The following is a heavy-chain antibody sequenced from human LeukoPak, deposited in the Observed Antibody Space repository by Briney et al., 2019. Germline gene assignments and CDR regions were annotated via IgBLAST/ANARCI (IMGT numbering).Heavy chain of an antibody. Sequence: ASVKVSCKASGYTFTSYDINWVRQATGQGLEWMGWMNPNSGNTLYAQKFHGRVTMTRNTSISTAYMELSSLRSEDTAVYYCASLIGYCSGGSCFKTAVPNDYWGQGTLVTVSS. CDR3: ASLIGYCSGGSCFKTAVPNDY. CDR1: GYTFTSYD. J-gene: IGHJ4*02. D-gene: IGHD2-15*01. CDR2: MNPNSGNT. V-gene: IGHV1-8*01.